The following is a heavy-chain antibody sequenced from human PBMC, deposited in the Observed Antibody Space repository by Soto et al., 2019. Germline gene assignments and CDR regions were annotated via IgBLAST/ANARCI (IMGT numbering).Heavy chain of an antibody. Sequence: KPSETLSLTCAVYGGSFSGYYWSWIRQPPGKGLEWIGEINHSGSTNYNPSLKSRVAISVDRSKNQFSLKLSSVTAADTAVYYCARRRGFPYYYGMDVWGQGTTVTVSS. CDR1: GGSFSGYY. V-gene: IGHV4-34*01. CDR3: ARRRGFPYYYGMDV. J-gene: IGHJ6*02. CDR2: INHSGST. D-gene: IGHD5-12*01.